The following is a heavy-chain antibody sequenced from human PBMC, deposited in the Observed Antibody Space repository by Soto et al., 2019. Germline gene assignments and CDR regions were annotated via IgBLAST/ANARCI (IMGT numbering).Heavy chain of an antibody. J-gene: IGHJ5*02. CDR2: INAGNGNT. D-gene: IGHD1-26*01. CDR3: ARDGSQWELLYNWFDP. V-gene: IGHV1-3*01. CDR1: GYTFTSYA. Sequence: QVQLVQSGAEVKKPGASVKVSCKASGYTFTSYAMHWVRQAPGQRLEWMGWINAGNGNTKYSQKFQGRVTITRDTSASTAYMELSSLRSEDTAVYYCARDGSQWELLYNWFDPWGQGTLVTVSS.